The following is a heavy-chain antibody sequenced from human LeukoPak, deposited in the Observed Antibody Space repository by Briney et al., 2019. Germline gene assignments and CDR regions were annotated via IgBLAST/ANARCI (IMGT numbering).Heavy chain of an antibody. J-gene: IGHJ4*02. D-gene: IGHD3-22*01. CDR1: GFTFTNYG. CDR2: IWYDGSIK. Sequence: GGSLTLSCAASGFTFTNYGMHWVRQAPGTGLEWVALIWYDGSIKYYADSLKGRFTISRDNSKNTLYLQMNSLRAEDTAVYYCASSDDSSYRPWYWGQGTLVTLSS. V-gene: IGHV3-33*01. CDR3: ASSDDSSYRPWY.